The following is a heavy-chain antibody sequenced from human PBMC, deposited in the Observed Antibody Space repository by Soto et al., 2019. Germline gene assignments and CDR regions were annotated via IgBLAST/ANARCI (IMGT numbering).Heavy chain of an antibody. CDR1: GFTFSSYW. CDR2: IKPDGSEK. Sequence: GGSLRLSCAASGFTFSSYWMSWVRQAPGKGLEWVANIKPDGSEKYYVDSVKGRFTISRENDKNSLYLQMNSRRAEDTAVYYCARDWYGDYLSDYWGQGTLVTVSS. D-gene: IGHD4-17*01. CDR3: ARDWYGDYLSDY. J-gene: IGHJ4*02. V-gene: IGHV3-7*01.